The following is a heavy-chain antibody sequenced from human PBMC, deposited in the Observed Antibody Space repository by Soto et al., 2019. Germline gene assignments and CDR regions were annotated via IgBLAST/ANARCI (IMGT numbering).Heavy chain of an antibody. CDR1: GVSIIIYD. Sequence: SETXSLTCTFSGVSIIIYDFIWVRHPPGKGLEWIGYIYYSGSTNYNPSLKSRVTISVDTSKNQFSLKLSSVTAADTAVYYCARGSSLGYCSGGRCYYGQLGDLHNWGPGTLVTVSS. V-gene: IGHV4-59*01. D-gene: IGHD2-15*01. CDR2: IYYSGST. CDR3: ARGSSLGYCSGGRCYYGQLGDLHN. J-gene: IGHJ1*01.